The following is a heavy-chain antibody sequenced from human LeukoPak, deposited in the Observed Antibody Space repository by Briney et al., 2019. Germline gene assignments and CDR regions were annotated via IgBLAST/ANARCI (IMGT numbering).Heavy chain of an antibody. CDR1: GCSISSGGYY. Sequence: SQTLSLTCTVSGCSISSGGYYWSWIRQHPGKGLEWIGYIYYSGSTYYNPSLKSRVTISVDTSKNQFSLKLSSVTAADTAVYYCARVGGTLVYFDYWGQGTLVTVSS. CDR3: ARVGGTLVYFDY. V-gene: IGHV4-31*03. CDR2: IYYSGST. J-gene: IGHJ4*02. D-gene: IGHD4-23*01.